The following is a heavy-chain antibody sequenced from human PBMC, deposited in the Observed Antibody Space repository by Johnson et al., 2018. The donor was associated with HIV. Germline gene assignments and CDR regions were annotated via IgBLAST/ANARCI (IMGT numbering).Heavy chain of an antibody. CDR3: AKDGQRGRAMIVARLGAFDI. CDR2: ISYDGSNK. CDR1: GFTFSSYA. D-gene: IGHD3-22*01. V-gene: IGHV3-30-3*01. Sequence: VQLVESGGGVVQPGRSLRLSCAASGFTFSSYAMHWVRQAPGKGLEWVTVISYDGSNKYYADTVKGRFTISRDNSKNTLYLQMNSLRPEDTAVYYCAKDGQRGRAMIVARLGAFDIWGQGTMVTVSS. J-gene: IGHJ3*02.